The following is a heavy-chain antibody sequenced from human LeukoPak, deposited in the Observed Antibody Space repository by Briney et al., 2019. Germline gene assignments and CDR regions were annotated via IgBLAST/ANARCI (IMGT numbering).Heavy chain of an antibody. Sequence: GSLRLSCAASGFAFSNFAMSWVRQAPGKGLEWVSAMSGSGDGTYYADSVKGRFTISRDNSKNTLYLQMSSLRAEDTAVYYCAKMMGQRLYDYCMDVWGKGTTVTVSS. CDR2: MSGSGDGT. D-gene: IGHD3-16*01. CDR3: AKMMGQRLYDYCMDV. CDR1: GFAFSNFA. J-gene: IGHJ6*03. V-gene: IGHV3-23*01.